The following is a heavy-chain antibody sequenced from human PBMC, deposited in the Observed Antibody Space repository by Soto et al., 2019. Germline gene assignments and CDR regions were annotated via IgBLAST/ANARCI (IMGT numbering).Heavy chain of an antibody. Sequence: QVQLQRWGAGLLKPSETLSLTCAVYGGSFSGYYWSWIRQPPGKGLEWIGEINHSGSTNYNPSLKSRVTISVDTSKNQFSLKLSSVTAADTAVYYCAKVDSSGYYYNVDYWGQGTLVTVSS. D-gene: IGHD3-22*01. V-gene: IGHV4-34*01. J-gene: IGHJ4*02. CDR3: AKVDSSGYYYNVDY. CDR1: GGSFSGYY. CDR2: INHSGST.